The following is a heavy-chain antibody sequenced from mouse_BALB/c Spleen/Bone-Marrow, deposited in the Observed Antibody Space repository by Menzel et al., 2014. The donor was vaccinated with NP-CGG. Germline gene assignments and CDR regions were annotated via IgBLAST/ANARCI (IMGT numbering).Heavy chain of an antibody. CDR1: GYAFTNYL. CDR2: INPGSGGT. CDR3: ARSGYGNYFYAMDY. V-gene: IGHV1-54*01. D-gene: IGHD2-10*02. J-gene: IGHJ4*01. Sequence: VQLQQSGAELVRPGTSVKVSCKASGYAFTNYLIEWVKQRPGQGPEWIGVINPGSGGTNYNEKFKGKATLTADKSSSTAYMQLSSLTSDDSAVYFCARSGYGNYFYAMDYWGQGTSVTVSS.